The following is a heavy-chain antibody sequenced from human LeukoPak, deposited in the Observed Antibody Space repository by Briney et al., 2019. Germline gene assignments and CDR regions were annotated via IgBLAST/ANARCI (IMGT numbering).Heavy chain of an antibody. CDR3: AKATHRWELLVAFDY. CDR2: LSASGGST. J-gene: IGHJ4*02. CDR1: GFTFSGYT. Sequence: GGFLRLSCEASGFTFSGYTMTWVRQAPGKGLAWVSALSASGGSTHYADSVKGRFTISRDNSKNTLYLQMRSLRAEDTAVYYCAKATHRWELLVAFDYWGQGTPVTVSS. D-gene: IGHD1-26*01. V-gene: IGHV3-23*01.